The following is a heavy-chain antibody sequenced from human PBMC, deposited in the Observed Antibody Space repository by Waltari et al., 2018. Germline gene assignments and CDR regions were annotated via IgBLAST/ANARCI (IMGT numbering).Heavy chain of an antibody. J-gene: IGHJ4*02. CDR2: IYNSVNT. CDR3: ARLPRI. Sequence: QVQLQESGPGLVKPSETLSLTCTVSVDSISNYYWNWIRQSPGTGLEWIGYIYNSVNTNYNPSLRSRVTISVDTSKNQISLKLTSVTASDTAVYYCARLPRIWGQGTLVTVSS. CDR1: VDSISNYY. V-gene: IGHV4-59*01.